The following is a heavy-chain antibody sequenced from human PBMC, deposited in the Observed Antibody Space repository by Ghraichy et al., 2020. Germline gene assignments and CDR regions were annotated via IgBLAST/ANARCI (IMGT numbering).Heavy chain of an antibody. CDR2: ISSSGSTI. V-gene: IGHV3-48*03. D-gene: IGHD3-22*01. CDR3: ARERGAYYYDSSGYYYDY. J-gene: IGHJ4*02. Sequence: GGSLRLSCAASGFTFSSYEMNWVRQAPGKGLEWVSYISSSGSTIYYADSVKGRFTISRDNAKNSLYLQMNSLRAEDTAVYYCARERGAYYYDSSGYYYDYWGQGTLVTVSS. CDR1: GFTFSSYE.